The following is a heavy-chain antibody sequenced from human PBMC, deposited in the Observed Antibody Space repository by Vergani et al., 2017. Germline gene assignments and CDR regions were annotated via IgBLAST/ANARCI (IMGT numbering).Heavy chain of an antibody. CDR1: GFTFSSYA. CDR3: AKVYCSRTSCSPRYWYFDL. V-gene: IGHV3-23*03. CDR2: IYSGGSST. J-gene: IGHJ2*01. D-gene: IGHD2-2*01. Sequence: EVQLLESGGGLVQPGGSLRLSCAASGFTFSSYAMSWVRQAPGKGLEWVSVIYSGGSSTYYADSVKGRFTISRDNSKNTLYLQMNSLRAEDTAVYYCAKVYCSRTSCSPRYWYFDLWGRGTLVTVSS.